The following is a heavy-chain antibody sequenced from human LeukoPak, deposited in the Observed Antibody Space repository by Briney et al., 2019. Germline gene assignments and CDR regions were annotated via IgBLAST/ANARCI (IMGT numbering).Heavy chain of an antibody. D-gene: IGHD3-3*01. V-gene: IGHV4-39*07. CDR2: IYYSGST. Sequence: SETLFLTCTVSGGSISSSSYYWGWIRQPPGKGLEWIGSIYYSGSTYYNPSLKSRVTISVDTSKNQFSLKLSSVTAADTAVYYCAREPERMYDFWTRGSGFDPWGQGTLVTVSS. CDR3: AREPERMYDFWTRGSGFDP. J-gene: IGHJ5*02. CDR1: GGSISSSSYY.